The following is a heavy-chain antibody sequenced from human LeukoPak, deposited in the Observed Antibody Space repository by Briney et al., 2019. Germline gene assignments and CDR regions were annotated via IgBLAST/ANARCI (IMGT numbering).Heavy chain of an antibody. V-gene: IGHV4-39*01. D-gene: IGHD4-11*01. J-gene: IGHJ6*03. CDR3: ARLRYSKPIYYYMDV. Sequence: SETLSLTCTVSGGSISSYYWDWIRQPPGKGLEWIGSIYYSGSTYYNPSLKSRVTISVDTSKNQFSLKLSSVTAADTAVYYCARLRYSKPIYYYMDVWGKGTTVTVSS. CDR1: GGSISSYY. CDR2: IYYSGST.